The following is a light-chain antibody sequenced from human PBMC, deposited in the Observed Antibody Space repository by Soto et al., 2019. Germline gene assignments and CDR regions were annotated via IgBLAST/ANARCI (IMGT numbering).Light chain of an antibody. CDR1: SSNIGAGYD. J-gene: IGLJ3*02. V-gene: IGLV1-40*01. Sequence: QLVLTQPPSVSGAPGQRVTISCTGSSSNIGAGYDVHWYQQLPGTAPKLLIYGDSNRPSGVPDRFSGSKSGTSASLAITGLQAEDEADYYCQSYDSSLRGLWVFGGGTKLTVL. CDR2: GDS. CDR3: QSYDSSLRGLWV.